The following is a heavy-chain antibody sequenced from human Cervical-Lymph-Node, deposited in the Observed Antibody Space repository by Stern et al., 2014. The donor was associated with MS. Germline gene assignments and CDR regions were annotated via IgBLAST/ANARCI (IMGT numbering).Heavy chain of an antibody. CDR3: ARQTTAWASDV. Sequence: QLVQSGAELIRPGESLKISCKGSGFKFSIYWIAWVRQMPGKGLEWMGIIYPGDSETRYSPSFQGQVTMSADKSTSIAYLQWSSLNASDTAMYFCARQTTAWASDVWGQGTLVTVSS. CDR1: GFKFSIYW. V-gene: IGHV5-51*01. CDR2: IYPGDSET. J-gene: IGHJ4*02. D-gene: IGHD1-14*01.